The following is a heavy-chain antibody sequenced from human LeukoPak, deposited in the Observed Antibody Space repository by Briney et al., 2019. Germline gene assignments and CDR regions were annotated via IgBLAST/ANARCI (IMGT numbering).Heavy chain of an antibody. V-gene: IGHV4-59*01. J-gene: IGHJ4*02. CDR3: AREAYGDLLSYFDY. Sequence: SETLSLTCTVSGGSISTYYWSWIRQPPGKGLEWIGYIYNTGSTNYNPSLKSRVTISVDTSKNQFSLKLSSVTAADTAVYYCAREAYGDLLSYFDYWGQGTLVTVSS. CDR1: GGSISTYY. CDR2: IYNTGST. D-gene: IGHD4-17*01.